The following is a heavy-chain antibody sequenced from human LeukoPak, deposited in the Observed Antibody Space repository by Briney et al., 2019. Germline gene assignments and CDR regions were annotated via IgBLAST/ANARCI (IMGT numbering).Heavy chain of an antibody. Sequence: GGSLRLSCAASGFTFDDYAMHWVRQAPGTGLEWVSLIGWDGGSTYYADSVKGRFTISRDNSKNSLYLQMNSLRAEDTALYYCAKDMAAYYYSSGNIDYWGQGTLVTVSS. V-gene: IGHV3-43D*03. D-gene: IGHD3-10*01. CDR3: AKDMAAYYYSSGNIDY. J-gene: IGHJ4*02. CDR2: IGWDGGST. CDR1: GFTFDDYA.